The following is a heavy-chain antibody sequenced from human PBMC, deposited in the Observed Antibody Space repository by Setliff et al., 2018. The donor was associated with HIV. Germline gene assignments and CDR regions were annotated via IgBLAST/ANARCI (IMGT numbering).Heavy chain of an antibody. J-gene: IGHJ6*03. V-gene: IGHV1-46*01. CDR1: GYTFTTQY. D-gene: IGHD5-18*01. Sequence: GASVKVSCKASGYTFTTQYIHWVRQGPGQGLEWMGIINPRTGNTAYAQNFQGRVTMTRDTSTSTVYMELMSLRFEDTAVYYCAAGPGYSFGVGLYSYMSIWDKGTTVTVS. CDR2: INPRTGNT. CDR3: AAGPGYSFGVGLYSYMSI.